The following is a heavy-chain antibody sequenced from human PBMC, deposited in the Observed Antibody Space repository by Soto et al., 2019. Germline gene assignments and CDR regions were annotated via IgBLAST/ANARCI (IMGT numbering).Heavy chain of an antibody. CDR1: GGSISSYY. J-gene: IGHJ4*02. D-gene: IGHD6-19*01. CDR3: ARRSSGDFDY. CDR2: IYYSGST. V-gene: IGHV4-59*08. Sequence: SETLSLTCTVSGGSISSYYWSWIRQPPGKGLEWIGYIYYSGSTNYNPSLKSRVTISVDTSKNQFSLKLSSVTAADTAVYYCARRSSGDFDYWGQGTLVTVSS.